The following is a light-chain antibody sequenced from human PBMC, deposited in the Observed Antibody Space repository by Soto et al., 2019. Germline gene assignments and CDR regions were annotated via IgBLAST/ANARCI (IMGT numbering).Light chain of an antibody. CDR3: QSYDGSLSGWV. V-gene: IGLV1-40*01. Sequence: QSVLTQPPSVSGAPGQRVTISCTGSSSNIGAGYDGHWYQQLPGTAPKLLIYGNSNRPSGVPDRFSGSKSGTSASLAITGLQAEDEADYYCQSYDGSLSGWVFGAGT. CDR1: SSNIGAGYD. CDR2: GNS. J-gene: IGLJ3*02.